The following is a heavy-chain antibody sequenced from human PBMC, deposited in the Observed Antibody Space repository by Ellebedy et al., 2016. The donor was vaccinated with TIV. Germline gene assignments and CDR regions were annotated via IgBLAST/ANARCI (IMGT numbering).Heavy chain of an antibody. V-gene: IGHV3-23*01. D-gene: IGHD6-19*01. Sequence: PGGSLRLSCVASGFTFSSYAMSWVRQAPGKGLEWVSSLSGSGGSTYYAASVKGRFTIARDNSKNTPCLQMNSLRAEDTAVYYCAKGEQWLTLDYWGQGTLVTVSS. J-gene: IGHJ4*02. CDR3: AKGEQWLTLDY. CDR1: GFTFSSYA. CDR2: LSGSGGST.